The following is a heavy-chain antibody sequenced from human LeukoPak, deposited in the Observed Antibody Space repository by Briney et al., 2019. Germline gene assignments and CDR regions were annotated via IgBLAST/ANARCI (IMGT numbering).Heavy chain of an antibody. V-gene: IGHV3-23*01. Sequence: GGSLRLSCAASGFTFSSYAMSWVRQAPGKGLEWVSAISGSGGSTYYADSVKGRFTISRDNSKSTLYLQMNSLRAEDTAVYYCANSGNDILTGYYSVYWGQGTLVTVSS. D-gene: IGHD3-9*01. CDR2: ISGSGGST. CDR1: GFTFSSYA. CDR3: ANSGNDILTGYYSVY. J-gene: IGHJ4*02.